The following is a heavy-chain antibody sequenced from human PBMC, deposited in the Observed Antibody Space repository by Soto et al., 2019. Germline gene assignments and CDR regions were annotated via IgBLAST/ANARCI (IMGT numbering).Heavy chain of an antibody. V-gene: IGHV4-59*01. Sequence: QVQLQESGPGLVKPSETLSLTCTVSGGSINSDYWSWIRQPPEKGLEWIGYGPNSGSTNYNASVNSRLTIAVHTSKNQFSLKLISVTAADTGVYYCATDLLSGRYGMDVWGQGTTVTVSS. CDR3: ATDLLSGRYGMDV. CDR2: GPNSGST. D-gene: IGHD1-26*01. J-gene: IGHJ6*02. CDR1: GGSINSDY.